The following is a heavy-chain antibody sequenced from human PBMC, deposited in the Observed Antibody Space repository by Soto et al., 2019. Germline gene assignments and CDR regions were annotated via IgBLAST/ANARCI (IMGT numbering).Heavy chain of an antibody. Sequence: GGFLRLSCAVSGLTVSRTQMSWVRQAPGKGLQWVSVIYSAGSTYYANAVKGRFTISRDISENALYLQMNSLRAEDTAVYYCALSWYSYYFDLWGQGTLVTVSS. D-gene: IGHD1-1*01. CDR3: ALSWYSYYFDL. CDR1: GLTVSRTQ. CDR2: IYSAGST. V-gene: IGHV3-53*01. J-gene: IGHJ4*02.